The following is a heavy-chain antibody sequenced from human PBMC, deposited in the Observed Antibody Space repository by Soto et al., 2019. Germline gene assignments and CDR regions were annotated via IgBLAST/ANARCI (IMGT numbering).Heavy chain of an antibody. V-gene: IGHV4-59*12. CDR2: IYYSGST. J-gene: IGHJ5*02. D-gene: IGHD6-13*01. Sequence: SETLSLTCTVSGGSISSYYWSWIRQPPGKGLEWIGYIYYSGSTNYNPSLKSRVTMSVDTSKNQFSLKLSSVTAADTAVYYCARANSSPKWFDPWGQGTLVTVSS. CDR1: GGSISSYY. CDR3: ARANSSPKWFDP.